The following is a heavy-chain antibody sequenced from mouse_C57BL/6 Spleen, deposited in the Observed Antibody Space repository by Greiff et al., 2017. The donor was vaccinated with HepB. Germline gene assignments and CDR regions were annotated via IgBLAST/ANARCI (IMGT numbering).Heavy chain of an antibody. J-gene: IGHJ2*01. D-gene: IGHD1-1*01. V-gene: IGHV3-6*01. Sequence: EVKLMESGPGLVKPSQSLSLTCSVPGYSITSGYYWTWIRQFPGTKLEWMGYISYDGSNNYNPSLNNRISITRDTSKNQFFLKLNSGTTEDTATYYCARAYNCSSLYFDDWGQGTTRTVSS. CDR3: ARAYNCSSLYFDD. CDR2: ISYDGSN. CDR1: GYSITSGYY.